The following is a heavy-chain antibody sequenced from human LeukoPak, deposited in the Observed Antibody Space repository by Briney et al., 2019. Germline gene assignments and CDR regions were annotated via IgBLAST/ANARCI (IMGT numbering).Heavy chain of an antibody. J-gene: IGHJ4*02. Sequence: SETLSLTCTVSGDSISNYYWSWIRQPAGKGLEWIGRIYTSGSTNYNPSLKSRVTMSVGTSKNQFSLKLSSVTAADTAVYYCARVSLVRGAPDYYFDYWGQGTLVTVSS. CDR1: GDSISNYY. D-gene: IGHD3-10*01. CDR2: IYTSGST. V-gene: IGHV4-4*07. CDR3: ARVSLVRGAPDYYFDY.